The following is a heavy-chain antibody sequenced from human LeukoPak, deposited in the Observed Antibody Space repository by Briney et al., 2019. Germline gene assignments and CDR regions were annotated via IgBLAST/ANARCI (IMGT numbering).Heavy chain of an antibody. V-gene: IGHV3-11*05. D-gene: IGHD6-19*01. CDR1: GFTFSDYY. CDR2: ISSSHIYT. Sequence: PGGSLRLSCTASGFTFSDYYMCWIRQAPGKGLERVSYISSSHIYTNYAESVKGRFTISRDNAKSSLYLQMNSLRAEDTAVYYCAGAKSAWYCEDWGQGTLVTVSS. J-gene: IGHJ4*02. CDR3: AGAKSAWYCED.